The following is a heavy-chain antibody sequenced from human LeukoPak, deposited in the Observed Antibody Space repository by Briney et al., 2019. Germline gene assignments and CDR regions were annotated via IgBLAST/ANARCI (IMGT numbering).Heavy chain of an antibody. Sequence: GESLKISCKGSGYSFTSYWIGWVRQMPGKGLEWMGIIYPGDSDTRYSPSFQGQVTISADKSISTAYLQWGSLKASDTAMYYCARSEGYCSGGSCYGGYYFDYWGQGTLVTVSS. CDR1: GYSFTSYW. J-gene: IGHJ4*02. D-gene: IGHD2-15*01. CDR2: IYPGDSDT. CDR3: ARSEGYCSGGSCYGGYYFDY. V-gene: IGHV5-51*01.